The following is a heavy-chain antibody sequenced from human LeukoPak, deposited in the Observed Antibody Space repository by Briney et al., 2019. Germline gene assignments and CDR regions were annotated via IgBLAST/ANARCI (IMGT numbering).Heavy chain of an antibody. CDR1: GGSISSYY. CDR3: ARSEINDYMRF. J-gene: IGHJ4*02. CDR2: IYYSGST. Sequence: SETLSPTCTVSGGSISSYYWSWIRQPPGKGLEWIGYIYYSGSTNYNPSLKSRVTISVDTSKNQFSLKMRAVTAADTALYYCARSEINDYMRFWGQGILVTVSS. D-gene: IGHD4-11*01. V-gene: IGHV4-59*08.